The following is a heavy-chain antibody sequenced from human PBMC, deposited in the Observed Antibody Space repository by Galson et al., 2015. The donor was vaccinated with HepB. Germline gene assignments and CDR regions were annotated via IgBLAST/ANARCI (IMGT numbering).Heavy chain of an antibody. J-gene: IGHJ4*02. CDR3: ARMSSGYFDY. V-gene: IGHV2-70*04. CDR2: IDWDDDK. D-gene: IGHD3-22*01. CDR1: GFSLSTSGMR. Sequence: PALVKPTQTLTLTCTFSGFSLSTSGMRVSWIRQPPGKALEWLARIDWDDDKFYSTSLKTRLTISKDTSKNQVVLTMTNMDPVDTATYYCARMSSGYFDYWGQGTLVTVSS.